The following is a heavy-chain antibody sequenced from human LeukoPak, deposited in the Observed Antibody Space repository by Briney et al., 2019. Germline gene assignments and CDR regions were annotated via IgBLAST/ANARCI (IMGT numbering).Heavy chain of an antibody. D-gene: IGHD2-2*01. J-gene: IGHJ4*02. CDR3: VESGCSSTSCYALFDY. Sequence: GGSLRLSCAASGFTFSSYGMHWVRQAPGKGLEWVAVISYDGSNKYYADSVKGRFTISRDNSKNTLYLQMNSLRAEDTAVYYCVESGCSSTSCYALFDYWGQGTLVTVSS. V-gene: IGHV3-30*03. CDR1: GFTFSSYG. CDR2: ISYDGSNK.